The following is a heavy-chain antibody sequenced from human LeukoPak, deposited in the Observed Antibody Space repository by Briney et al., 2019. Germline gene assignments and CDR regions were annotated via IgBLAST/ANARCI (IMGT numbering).Heavy chain of an antibody. D-gene: IGHD1-1*01. CDR2: IDHFGNT. V-gene: IGHV4-34*01. J-gene: IGHJ4*02. Sequence: PGGSLRLSCAASGFTFSSYGMHWVRQSPVKGLEWIGEIDHFGNTNYNPSLKSRVTILGDTSKNQFSLRLNSVTAADTAVYYCARGYKTHQTFYNYQFFDYWGQGTQVTVSS. CDR1: GFTFSSYG. CDR3: ARGYKTHQTFYNYQFFDY.